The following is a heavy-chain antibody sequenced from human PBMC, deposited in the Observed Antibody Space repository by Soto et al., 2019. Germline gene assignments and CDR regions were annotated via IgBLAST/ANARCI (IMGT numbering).Heavy chain of an antibody. V-gene: IGHV1-2*04. D-gene: IGHD3-3*01. CDR2: INPNSGGT. Sequence: ASLKVSCKASGYTFTVYYMHWVLQAPGQGLEWMGWINPNSGGTNYAQKFQGWVTMTRDTSISTAYMELSRLRSDDTAVYYCARDLITIFGVVITTYGMDVWGQGTTVTVSS. CDR3: ARDLITIFGVVITTYGMDV. J-gene: IGHJ6*02. CDR1: GYTFTVYY.